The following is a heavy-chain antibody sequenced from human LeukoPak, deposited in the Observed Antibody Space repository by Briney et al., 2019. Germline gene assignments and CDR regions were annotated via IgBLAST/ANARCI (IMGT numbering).Heavy chain of an antibody. CDR2: MSGSGGST. Sequence: GGSLRLSCSVSAFTFNTFDNFAMNWVRQAPGKGLEWFSAMSGSGGSTYYADSVKGRFTISRDNSKNTLYLQMNSLRAEDTAVYYCAKGYMTTAFDYWGQGTLVTVSS. CDR3: AKGYMTTAFDY. D-gene: IGHD4-11*01. J-gene: IGHJ4*02. CDR1: AFTFNTFDNFA. V-gene: IGHV3-23*01.